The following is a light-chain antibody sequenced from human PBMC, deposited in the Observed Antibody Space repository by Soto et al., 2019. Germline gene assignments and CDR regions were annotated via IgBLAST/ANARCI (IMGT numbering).Light chain of an antibody. CDR3: LLDYNYPWR. Sequence: EIRMTQSPASVSASVEDRATITCRASQGISSWLAWHQQKPGKAPKLLIYAASSLQSGVPSRFSGSASGTDYTLTIRSLQPHSFATYCSLLDYNYPWRSGQGTKVDIK. CDR2: AAS. V-gene: IGKV1-12*01. CDR1: QGISSW. J-gene: IGKJ1*01.